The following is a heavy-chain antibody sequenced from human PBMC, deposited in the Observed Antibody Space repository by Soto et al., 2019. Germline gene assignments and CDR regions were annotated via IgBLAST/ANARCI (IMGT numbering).Heavy chain of an antibody. D-gene: IGHD6-25*01. Sequence: GGSLRLSCAASGFTFSSYAMSWVRQAPGEGLEWVSAISGSGGSTYYADSVKGRFTISRDNSKNTLYLQMNSLRAEDTAVYYCATTAAKKAADPYYFVYWGQGTRVTVSS. CDR2: ISGSGGST. CDR1: GFTFSSYA. J-gene: IGHJ4*02. CDR3: ATTAAKKAADPYYFVY. V-gene: IGHV3-23*01.